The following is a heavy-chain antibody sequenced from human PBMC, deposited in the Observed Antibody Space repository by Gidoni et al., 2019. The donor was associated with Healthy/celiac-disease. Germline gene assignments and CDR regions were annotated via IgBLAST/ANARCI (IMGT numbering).Heavy chain of an antibody. Sequence: EVQLVESGGGLVKPGGSLRLSCSASGFTFSSYSMNWVRQAPGKGLEWVSAISSSSSYIDYADSVKGRFTISRDNAKNALYLQMNSLRAEDTAVYYCARELGYSGYDGGPNDYWGQGTLVTVSS. V-gene: IGHV3-21*01. CDR3: ARELGYSGYDGGPNDY. CDR1: GFTFSSYS. D-gene: IGHD5-12*01. CDR2: ISSSSSYI. J-gene: IGHJ4*02.